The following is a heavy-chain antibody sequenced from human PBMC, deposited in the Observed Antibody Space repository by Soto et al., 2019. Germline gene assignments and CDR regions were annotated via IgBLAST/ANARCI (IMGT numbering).Heavy chain of an antibody. CDR1: GYPFTSYG. CDR2: ISAYDDKT. V-gene: IGHV1-18*01. CDR3: ARDRLIAVTGLLRN. D-gene: IGHD6-19*01. Sequence: QVQVVQSGAEVKKPGASVKVSCKTSGYPFTSYGINWVRQAPGQGPEWMGWISAYDDKTIYSQKFQGRVTLTADTSTTTAYMELRGLRFDDTAVYYCARDRLIAVTGLLRNWGQGTLVTVSS. J-gene: IGHJ4*02.